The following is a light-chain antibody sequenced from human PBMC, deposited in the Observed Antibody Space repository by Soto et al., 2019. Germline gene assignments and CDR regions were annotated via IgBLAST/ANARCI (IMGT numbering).Light chain of an antibody. J-gene: IGKJ1*01. CDR1: QSVSSN. Sequence: EIVMTQSPATLSVSPGERATLSCRASQSVSSNLAWYQQKPGQAPRLLIYVASTRATGIPARFSGSGSGTDFTLTISSLQSEDVAVYYWQKYNNWPRTFGQGTKVEIK. V-gene: IGKV3-15*01. CDR3: QKYNNWPRT. CDR2: VAS.